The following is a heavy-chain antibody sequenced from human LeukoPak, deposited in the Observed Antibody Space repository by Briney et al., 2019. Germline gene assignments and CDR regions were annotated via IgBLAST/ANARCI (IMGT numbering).Heavy chain of an antibody. CDR3: ARSDRRWELRKGFFDY. Sequence: GESLKISCKGSGYSFTSYWIGWVRQMPGKGLEWMRIIYPGDSDTRYSPSFQGQVTISADKSISTAYLQWSSLKASDTAMYYCARSDRRWELRKGFFDYWGQGTLVTVSS. CDR1: GYSFTSYW. V-gene: IGHV5-51*01. J-gene: IGHJ4*02. D-gene: IGHD1-26*01. CDR2: IYPGDSDT.